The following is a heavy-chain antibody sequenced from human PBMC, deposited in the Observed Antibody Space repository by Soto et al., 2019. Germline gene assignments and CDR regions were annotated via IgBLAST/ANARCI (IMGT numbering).Heavy chain of an antibody. J-gene: IGHJ1*01. CDR3: AKDLPYSVGQRQIHF. V-gene: IGHV4-4*07. D-gene: IGHD5-12*01. Sequence: SETPSFTCTVSGDSISSYYWSWIRQPAGKGLEWIGRVSVSGSSNYNPSLKSRVTMSVDASRNRFFLRLSSVTAADTAMYYCAKDLPYSVGQRQIHFWGQGALVTVSS. CDR1: GDSISSYY. CDR2: VSVSGSS.